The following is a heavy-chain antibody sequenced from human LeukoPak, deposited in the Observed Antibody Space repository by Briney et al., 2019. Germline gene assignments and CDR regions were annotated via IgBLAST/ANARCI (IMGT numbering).Heavy chain of an antibody. D-gene: IGHD6-13*01. J-gene: IGHJ3*02. CDR1: GGSIGSSNYF. V-gene: IGHV4-39*07. CDR3: ARGRRSSSWYGATFDI. Sequence: SETLSLTCTVSGGSIGSSNYFWGWLRQPPGKGREWIGSIHYSGTTYYRPSLKSRVTISVDTSKNQFSLKLTSVTAADTAVYYCARGRRSSSWYGATFDIWGQGTMVTVSS. CDR2: IHYSGTT.